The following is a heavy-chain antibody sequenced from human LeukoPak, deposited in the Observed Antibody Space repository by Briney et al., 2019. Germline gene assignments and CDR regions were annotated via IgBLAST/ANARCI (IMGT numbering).Heavy chain of an antibody. Sequence: SETLSLTCTVSGGSISSYYWSWIRQPAGKGLEWIGRIYTSGSTNCNPSLKGRVTMSVDTSKNQFSLKLSSVTAADTAVYYCARVRTTGWFDPWGQGTLVTVSS. J-gene: IGHJ5*02. CDR2: IYTSGST. D-gene: IGHD4-17*01. CDR1: GGSISSYY. V-gene: IGHV4-4*07. CDR3: ARVRTTGWFDP.